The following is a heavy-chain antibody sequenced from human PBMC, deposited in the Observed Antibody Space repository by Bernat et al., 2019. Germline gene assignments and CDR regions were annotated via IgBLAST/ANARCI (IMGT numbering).Heavy chain of an antibody. CDR1: GFTFSSYA. CDR2: ISGSGGST. J-gene: IGHJ4*02. Sequence: EVQLLESGGGLVQPGGSLRLSCAASGFTFSSYAMSWVRQAPGTGLEWVSAISGSGGSTYYADSVKGRFTISRDNSKNTLYLQMNSLRAEDTAVYYCAKGHSSSWYQDYFDYWGQGTLVTVSS. D-gene: IGHD6-13*01. CDR3: AKGHSSSWYQDYFDY. V-gene: IGHV3-23*01.